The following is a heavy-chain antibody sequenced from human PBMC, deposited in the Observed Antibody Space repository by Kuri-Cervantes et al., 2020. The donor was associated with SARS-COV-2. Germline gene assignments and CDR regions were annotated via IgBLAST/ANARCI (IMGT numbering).Heavy chain of an antibody. CDR3: ARDIAARPLDV. D-gene: IGHD6-6*01. Sequence: SETLSLTCAVYGGSFSGYYWSWIRQPPGKGLEWIGSIYYSGSTYYNPSLKSRVTISVDTSKNQFSLKLSSVTAADTAVYYCARDIAARPLDVWGQGTTVTVSS. CDR2: IYYSGST. V-gene: IGHV4-34*01. J-gene: IGHJ6*02. CDR1: GGSFSGYY.